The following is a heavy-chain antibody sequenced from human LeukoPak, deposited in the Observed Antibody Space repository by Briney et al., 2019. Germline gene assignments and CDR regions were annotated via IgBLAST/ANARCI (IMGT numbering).Heavy chain of an antibody. CDR3: VGYISWYYFDY. J-gene: IGHJ4*02. CDR2: ISYDGSNK. V-gene: IGHV3-30*03. CDR1: GFTFSSYA. Sequence: GGSLRLSRAASGFTFSSYAMHWVRQAPGKGLEWVAVISYDGSNKYYADSVKGRFTISRDNSKNTLYLQMNSLRAEDTALYYCVGYISWYYFDYRGQGTLVTVSS. D-gene: IGHD6-13*01.